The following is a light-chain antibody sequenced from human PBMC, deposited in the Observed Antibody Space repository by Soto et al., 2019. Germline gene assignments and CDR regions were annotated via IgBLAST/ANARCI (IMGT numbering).Light chain of an antibody. CDR2: EVT. V-gene: IGLV2-14*01. CDR3: SSYTTGSPYV. Sequence: QSALTQPASVSGSPGQTITISCTGTSXDIGGYNAVSWYQHHPGRAPKLIIYEVTNRPSGLFNRFSGSKSGNTASLTISGLQTEDEADYYCSSYTTGSPYVFGTGTKVTVL. CDR1: SXDIGGYNA. J-gene: IGLJ1*01.